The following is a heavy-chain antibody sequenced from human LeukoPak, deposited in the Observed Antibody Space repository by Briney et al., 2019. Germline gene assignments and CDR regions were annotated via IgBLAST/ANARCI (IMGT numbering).Heavy chain of an antibody. CDR1: GFTFTNDF. CDR3: AREGPVGSYLIY. D-gene: IGHD1-26*01. V-gene: IGHV3-7*01. Sequence: GGSLRLSCAASGFTFTNDFMTWVRQAPGKGLEWVANMKVDGSDIHYVDSVKGRFTISSDNARNSLYLQMNSLRAEDTAVYYCAREGPVGSYLIYWGQGTLVTVSS. CDR2: MKVDGSDI. J-gene: IGHJ4*02.